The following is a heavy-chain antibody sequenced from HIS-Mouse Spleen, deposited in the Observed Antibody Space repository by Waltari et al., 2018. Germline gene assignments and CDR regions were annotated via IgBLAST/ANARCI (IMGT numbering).Heavy chain of an antibody. CDR2: IYYSGST. J-gene: IGHJ2*01. D-gene: IGHD6-13*01. Sequence: QLQLQESGPGLVTPSEPLSLTCTVSGGSISRSSYSLGWIRQPPGKGLEWIGCIYYSGSTYYNPSLKSRVTISVDTSKNQFSLKLSSVTAADTAVYYCAREIPYSSSWYDWYFDLWGRGTLVTVSS. CDR3: AREIPYSSSWYDWYFDL. V-gene: IGHV4-39*07. CDR1: GGSISRSSYS.